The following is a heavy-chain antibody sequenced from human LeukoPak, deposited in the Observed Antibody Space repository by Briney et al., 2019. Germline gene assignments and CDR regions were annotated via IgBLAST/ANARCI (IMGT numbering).Heavy chain of an antibody. J-gene: IGHJ4*02. V-gene: IGHV4-59*01. CDR2: FYYSGST. D-gene: IGHD6-19*01. CDR1: GGSISSYY. CDR3: ARVGSGVADY. Sequence: SETLSLTCTVSGGSISSYYWSWIRQPPGKGLEWIGYFYYSGSTNYNPSLKSRVTISVDTSKNQFSLKLSSVTAADTAVYYCARVGSGVADYWGQGTLVTVSS.